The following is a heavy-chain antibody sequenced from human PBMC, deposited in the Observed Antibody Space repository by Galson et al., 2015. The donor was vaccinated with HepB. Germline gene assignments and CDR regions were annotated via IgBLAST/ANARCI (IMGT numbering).Heavy chain of an antibody. CDR3: ARGSPGDYGDYVVFDY. CDR1: GYTFTGYY. D-gene: IGHD4-17*01. Sequence: SVKVSCKASGYTFTGYYMHWVRQAPGQGLEWMGRINPNSGGTNYAQKFQGRVTMTRDTSISTAYMELSRLRSDDTAVYYCARGSPGDYGDYVVFDYWGQGTLVTVSS. CDR2: INPNSGGT. V-gene: IGHV1-2*06. J-gene: IGHJ4*02.